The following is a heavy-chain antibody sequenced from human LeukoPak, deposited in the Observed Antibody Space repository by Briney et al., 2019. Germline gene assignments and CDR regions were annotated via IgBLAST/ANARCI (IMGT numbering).Heavy chain of an antibody. D-gene: IGHD2-2*01. CDR1: GGSISSYY. Sequence: PPETLSLTCTVSGGSISSYYWSWIRQPPGKGLEWIGYIYYSGSTNYNPSLKSRVTISVDTSKNQFSLKLSSVTAADTAVYYCARSLSSTRSWFDPWGQGTLVTSSS. CDR3: ARSLSSTRSWFDP. J-gene: IGHJ5*02. CDR2: IYYSGST. V-gene: IGHV4-59*01.